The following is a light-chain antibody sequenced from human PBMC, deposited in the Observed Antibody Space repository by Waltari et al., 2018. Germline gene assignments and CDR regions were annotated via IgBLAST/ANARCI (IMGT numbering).Light chain of an antibody. J-gene: IGLJ3*02. CDR3: AAWDDSLNGHWV. CDR1: TSNIGSNL. CDR2: RSD. Sequence: QSVLTQPPSASGTPGQRVTISCSGSTSNIGSNLVNWYQQLPGKAPKLLIYRSDQRPPGVPDRFSGSKSGPSASLAISGLQSEDEADYYCAAWDDSLNGHWVFGGGTKVTVL. V-gene: IGLV1-44*01.